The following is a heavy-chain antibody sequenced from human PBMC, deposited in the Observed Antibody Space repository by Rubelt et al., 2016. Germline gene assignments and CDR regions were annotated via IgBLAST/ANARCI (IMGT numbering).Heavy chain of an antibody. CDR3: ARALTRTLTTDPYHFDY. Sequence: QVQLVQSGSELKKPGASVKVSCKASGYTFTSYDINWVRQATGQGLEWMGWMNPNSGNTGYAQRFQGGVPMTRNTSISTAYMELSSRRYEATAVYYCARALTRTLTTDPYHFDYWGQGTLVTVSS. CDR1: GYTFTSYD. CDR2: MNPNSGNT. J-gene: IGHJ4*02. D-gene: IGHD4-17*01. V-gene: IGHV1-8*01.